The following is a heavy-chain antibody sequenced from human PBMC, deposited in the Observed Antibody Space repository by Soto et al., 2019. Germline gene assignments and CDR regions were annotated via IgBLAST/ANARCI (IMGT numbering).Heavy chain of an antibody. J-gene: IGHJ3*02. CDR1: GFTFSSYG. Sequence: QVQLVESGGGVVQPGRSLRLSCAASGFTFSSYGMHWVRQAPGKGLEWVAVIWYDGSNKYYADSVKGRFTISRDNSKNTLDLQKNSRRGEDTAVYYCARGSLVKLDQRDAFDILGQGTMVTVSS. CDR2: IWYDGSNK. V-gene: IGHV3-33*01. D-gene: IGHD2-2*01. CDR3: ARGSLVKLDQRDAFDI.